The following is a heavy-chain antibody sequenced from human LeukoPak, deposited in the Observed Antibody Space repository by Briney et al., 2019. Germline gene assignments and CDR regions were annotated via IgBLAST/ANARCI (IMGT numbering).Heavy chain of an antibody. Sequence: GGSLRLSCAASGFTFRSYGMHWVRQAPGKGLEGGAVIWYDGSNKYYAASVKGRFTISRDNSKNTLYLQMNSLRAEVTAVYYCARDLAVAAPGGSCDYWGQGTLVTVS. CDR1: GFTFRSYG. CDR2: IWYDGSNK. J-gene: IGHJ4*02. V-gene: IGHV3-33*01. CDR3: ARDLAVAAPGGSCDY. D-gene: IGHD6-19*01.